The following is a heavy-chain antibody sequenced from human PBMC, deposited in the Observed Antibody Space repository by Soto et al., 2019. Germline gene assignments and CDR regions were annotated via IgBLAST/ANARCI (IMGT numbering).Heavy chain of an antibody. Sequence: QVQLVQSGAEVKKPGASVKVSCKASGYTFTSYAMHWVRQAPGQRLEWMGWINAGNGNTKYSQKFQGRGTITRDTCASTAYRGRSSLRSEDTAVYYCARRGDCSGGSCYPYYYYGMDVWGQGTTVTVSS. CDR3: ARRGDCSGGSCYPYYYYGMDV. D-gene: IGHD2-15*01. V-gene: IGHV1-3*01. CDR1: GYTFTSYA. CDR2: INAGNGNT. J-gene: IGHJ6*02.